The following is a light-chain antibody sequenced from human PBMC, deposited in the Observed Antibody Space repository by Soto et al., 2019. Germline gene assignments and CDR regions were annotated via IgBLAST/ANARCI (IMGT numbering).Light chain of an antibody. J-gene: IGKJ3*01. CDR2: GSS. V-gene: IGKV3-20*01. CDR3: QQYGSSPEFT. CDR1: QRISISY. Sequence: IVLPQSPGTLSVSPGEGATLSCRASQRISISYLAWYQQKPGQAPRLLIYGSSTRATGIPDRFSGSGSETDFTLTISRLEPEDFAVYYCQQYGSSPEFTFGPGTKVDNK.